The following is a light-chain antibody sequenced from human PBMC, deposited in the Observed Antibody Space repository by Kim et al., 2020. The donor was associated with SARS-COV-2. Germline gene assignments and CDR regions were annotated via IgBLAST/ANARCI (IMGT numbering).Light chain of an antibody. Sequence: SSELTQDPAVSVALGQTVRITCQGDSLRSYYASWYQQKPGQAPVLVIYGKDNRPSGIPERFSGSSSGNTASLTITGAQAEDEADYYCKSRDSSGNRVFGGGTQLTVL. V-gene: IGLV3-19*01. CDR1: SLRSYY. CDR2: GKD. CDR3: KSRDSSGNRV. J-gene: IGLJ3*02.